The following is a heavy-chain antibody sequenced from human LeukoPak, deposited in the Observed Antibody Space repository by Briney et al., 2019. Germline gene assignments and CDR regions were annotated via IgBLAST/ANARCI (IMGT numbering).Heavy chain of an antibody. CDR2: ISWNSGSI. CDR1: GFTFDDYA. J-gene: IGHJ3*02. CDR3: AKGNYQWELRPFDI. D-gene: IGHD1-26*01. V-gene: IGHV3-9*01. Sequence: QPGRSLRLSCAASGFTFDDYAMHWVRQAPGKGLEWVSGISWNSGSIGYADSVKGRFTISRDNAKNSLYLQMNSLRAEDTALYYCAKGNYQWELRPFDIWGQGTMVTVSS.